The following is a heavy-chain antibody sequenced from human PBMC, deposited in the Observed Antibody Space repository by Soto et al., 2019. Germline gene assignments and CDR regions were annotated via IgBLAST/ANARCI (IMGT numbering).Heavy chain of an antibody. CDR1: GYTFTSYS. CDR3: ARDDGPRPFDP. J-gene: IGHJ5*02. V-gene: IGHV1-3*01. CDR2: INAGNGNT. Sequence: ASVKVSCKASGYTFTSYSMHWVRQAPGQRLEWMGWINAGNGNTKYSQKFQGRVTITRDTSASTAYMELSSLRSEDTAVYYCARDDGPRPFDPWGQGTLVTVSS.